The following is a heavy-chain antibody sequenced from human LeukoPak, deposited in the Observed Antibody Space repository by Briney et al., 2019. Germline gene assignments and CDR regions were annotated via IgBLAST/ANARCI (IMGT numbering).Heavy chain of an antibody. CDR1: GFTFSSYG. CDR3: AKDLVYLGYCSSTSCYAYAIDI. Sequence: GGSLRLSCAASGFTFSSYGMHWVRQAPGKGLEWVAVISYDGSNKYYADSVKGRFTISRDNSKNTLHLQMNSLRAEDTAVYYCAKDLVYLGYCSSTSCYAYAIDIWGQGTMVTVSS. V-gene: IGHV3-30*18. CDR2: ISYDGSNK. D-gene: IGHD2-2*01. J-gene: IGHJ3*02.